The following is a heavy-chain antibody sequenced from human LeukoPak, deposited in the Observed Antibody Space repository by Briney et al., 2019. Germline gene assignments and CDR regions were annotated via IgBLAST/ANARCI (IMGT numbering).Heavy chain of an antibody. CDR3: ARNWFDP. V-gene: IGHV3-53*05. Sequence: GGSLILSCAASGFTVSSDYMSWVRQAPGKGLEWVSVIYSGGSTYYADSVKGRFTISRDKSKNTVYLQMNSLRFEDTAMYYCARNWFDPWGQGTLVTVSS. J-gene: IGHJ5*02. CDR1: GFTVSSDY. CDR2: IYSGGST.